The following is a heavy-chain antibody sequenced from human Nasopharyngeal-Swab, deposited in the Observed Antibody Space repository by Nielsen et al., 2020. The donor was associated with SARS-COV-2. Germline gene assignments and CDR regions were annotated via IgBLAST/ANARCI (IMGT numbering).Heavy chain of an antibody. CDR3: ARGEATRNSWYFDL. CDR1: GFTISSYD. CDR2: IGTSGDP. Sequence: GGSLRLSCAASGFTISSYDMHWVRQATGKGLEWVSAIGTSGDPYYPGSVKGRFTISRENAKNSLYLQMNSLRAGDTAVYYCARGEATRNSWYFDLWCRGTLVTVSS. J-gene: IGHJ2*01. D-gene: IGHD2-15*01. V-gene: IGHV3-13*05.